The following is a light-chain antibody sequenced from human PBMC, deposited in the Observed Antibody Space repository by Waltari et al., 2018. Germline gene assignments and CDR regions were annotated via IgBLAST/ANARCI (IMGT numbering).Light chain of an antibody. V-gene: IGLV2-14*03. CDR2: DVS. J-gene: IGLJ2*01. Sequence: QSALTQPASVSGSPGQSFTISCTGPSSDVGSYTYVSWYQQHPGKAPRRMIYDVSDRPSGVANRLSGSKSGNTASLTISGLQAEDEADYYCSSYTTISTVVFGGGTKLTVL. CDR3: SSYTTISTVV. CDR1: SSDVGSYTY.